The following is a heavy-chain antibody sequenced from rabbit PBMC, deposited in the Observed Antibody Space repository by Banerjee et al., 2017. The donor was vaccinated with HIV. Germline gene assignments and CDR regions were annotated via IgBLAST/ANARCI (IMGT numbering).Heavy chain of an antibody. J-gene: IGHJ6*01. D-gene: IGHD4-1*01. CDR3: ARDLAGVIGWNFGL. V-gene: IGHV1S47*01. CDR2: IDPVFDST. CDR1: GFSFSSYG. Sequence: QQQLVESGGGLVKPGASLTLTCTASGFSFSSYGVCWVRQAPGKGLEWIGYIDPVFDSTYYASWVNGRFTISSHNAQNTLYVQLNSLTAADTATYFCARDLAGVIGWNFGLWGPGTLVTVS.